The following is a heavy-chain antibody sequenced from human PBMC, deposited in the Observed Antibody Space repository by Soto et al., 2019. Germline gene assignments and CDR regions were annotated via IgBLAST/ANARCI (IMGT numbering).Heavy chain of an antibody. D-gene: IGHD4-17*01. V-gene: IGHV1-18*01. J-gene: IGHJ4*02. CDR1: GYTFTSYG. CDR3: ASDTSSGGISGTTVVGFHY. CDR2: ISAYNGNT. Sequence: QVQLVQSGAEVKKPGASVKVSCKASGYTFTSYGISWVRQAPGQGLEWMGWISAYNGNTNYAQKLQGRVTMTADTSTSTAYMGLRSLRSDDTTVYYCASDTSSGGISGTTVVGFHYWRQGTLVTVSS.